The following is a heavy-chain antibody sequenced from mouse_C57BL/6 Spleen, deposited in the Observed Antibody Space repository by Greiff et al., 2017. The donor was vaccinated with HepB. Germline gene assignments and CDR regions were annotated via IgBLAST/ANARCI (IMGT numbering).Heavy chain of an antibody. D-gene: IGHD1-1*01. Sequence: QVQLQQSGPELVKPGASVKISCKASGYAFSSSWMNWVKQRPGKGLEWIGRIYPGDGDTNYNGKFKGKATLTADKSSSTAYMQLSSLTSEDSAVYCCASIYYYGSSYGYYFDYWGQGTTLTVSS. J-gene: IGHJ2*01. V-gene: IGHV1-82*01. CDR3: ASIYYYGSSYGYYFDY. CDR1: GYAFSSSW. CDR2: IYPGDGDT.